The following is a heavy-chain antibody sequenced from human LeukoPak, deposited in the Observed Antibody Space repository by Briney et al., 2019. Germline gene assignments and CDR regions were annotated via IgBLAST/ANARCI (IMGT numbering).Heavy chain of an antibody. D-gene: IGHD3-10*01. CDR2: ISAYNGNT. CDR1: GYTFTSYG. Sequence: ASVKVSCKASGYTFTSYGISWVRQAPGQGLEWMGWISAYNGNTNYAQKLQGRVTMTTDTSTSTAYMELRSLRSDDTAAYYCASDYYGSGSFHYWGQGTLVTVSS. CDR3: ASDYYGSGSFHY. V-gene: IGHV1-18*01. J-gene: IGHJ4*02.